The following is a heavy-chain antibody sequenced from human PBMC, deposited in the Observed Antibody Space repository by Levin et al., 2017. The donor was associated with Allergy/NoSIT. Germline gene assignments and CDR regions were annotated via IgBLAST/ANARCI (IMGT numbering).Heavy chain of an antibody. CDR1: RYIFSDYF. CDR2: INPHSGDT. Sequence: ASVKVSCKASRYIFSDYFIHWVRQAPGQGLEWMGWINPHSGDTKYAQEFQGRVTMTRDTSISTAYMELTRLTSDDTAVYYCARDLYNDDSVFGYWGQGTLVKVCS. V-gene: IGHV1-2*02. D-gene: IGHD3-22*01. J-gene: IGHJ4*02. CDR3: ARDLYNDDSVFGY.